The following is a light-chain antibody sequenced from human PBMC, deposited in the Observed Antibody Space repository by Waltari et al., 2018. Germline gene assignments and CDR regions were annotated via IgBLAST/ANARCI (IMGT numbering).Light chain of an antibody. Sequence: SSDLTQAPDVSVALGQTVRNTCQGYILRTYYGNWRWQKPEQAPELVIYGKNNRPSGIPDRFSASSSENTASLIITGAQAEDEADYYCSSRELSGHVVFGGGTRLTVL. CDR2: GKN. V-gene: IGLV3-19*01. CDR3: SSRELSGHVV. CDR1: ILRTYY. J-gene: IGLJ2*01.